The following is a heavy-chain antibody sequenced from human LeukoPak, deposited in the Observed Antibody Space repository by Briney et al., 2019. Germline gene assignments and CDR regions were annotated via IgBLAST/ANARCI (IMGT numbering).Heavy chain of an antibody. J-gene: IGHJ4*02. CDR1: GYTFTSYY. CDR2: INPSGGST. D-gene: IGHD6-6*01. CDR3: ARAVSLVSFDY. V-gene: IGHV1-46*01. Sequence: GASVKVSCKASGYTFTSYYMHWVRQAPGQGLGWMGIINPSGGSTSYAQRFQGRVTMTRDTSTTTVHMELSSLSSEATAVYYCARAVSLVSFDYWGQGTLVTVSS.